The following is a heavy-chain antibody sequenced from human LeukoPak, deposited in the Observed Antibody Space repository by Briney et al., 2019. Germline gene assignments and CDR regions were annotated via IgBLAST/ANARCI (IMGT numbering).Heavy chain of an antibody. V-gene: IGHV3-30*04. CDR3: ARDEEEDGWNGGSWDY. CDR2: ISYDGSNK. Sequence: PGRSLRLSCAASGFTFSSYAMHWVRQAPGKGLEWVAVISYDGSNKYYADSVKGRFTISRDNYKNTLYLQMNSLRAEDTAVYYCARDEEEDGWNGGSWDYWGQGTLVTVSS. D-gene: IGHD5-24*01. CDR1: GFTFSSYA. J-gene: IGHJ4*02.